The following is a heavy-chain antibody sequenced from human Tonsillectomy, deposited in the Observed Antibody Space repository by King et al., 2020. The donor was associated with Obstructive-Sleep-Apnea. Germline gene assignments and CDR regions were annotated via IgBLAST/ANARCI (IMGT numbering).Heavy chain of an antibody. CDR3: AREGTHGYYPNWDYYYYFGMDV. V-gene: IGHV3-7*03. CDR1: RFTFSSYW. D-gene: IGHD4-17*01. Sequence: EVQLVESGGNLVQPGGSLRLSCAASRFTFSSYWMSWVRQAPGKGLEWVANIKQDGSEKYYVDSVKGRFTISRDNAKNSLYLQMNSLRAEDTAVYHCAREGTHGYYPNWDYYYYFGMDVWGQGTTVTVSS. J-gene: IGHJ6*02. CDR2: IKQDGSEK.